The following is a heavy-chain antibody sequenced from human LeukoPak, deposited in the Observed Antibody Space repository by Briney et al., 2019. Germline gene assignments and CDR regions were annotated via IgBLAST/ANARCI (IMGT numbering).Heavy chain of an antibody. Sequence: SETLSLTCTVPGGSISSSSYYWGWIRQPPGKGLEWIGSIYYSGSTYYNPSLKSRVTISVDTSKNQFSLKLSSVTAADTAVYYCARGYSYGWSPSWFDPWGQGTLVTVSS. CDR2: IYYSGST. CDR1: GGSISSSSYY. D-gene: IGHD5-18*01. CDR3: ARGYSYGWSPSWFDP. V-gene: IGHV4-39*07. J-gene: IGHJ5*02.